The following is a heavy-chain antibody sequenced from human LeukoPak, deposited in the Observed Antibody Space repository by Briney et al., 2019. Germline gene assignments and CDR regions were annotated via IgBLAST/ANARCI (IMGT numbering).Heavy chain of an antibody. CDR2: IIPIFGTA. J-gene: IGHJ6*02. CDR1: GGTFSSYA. D-gene: IGHD3-22*01. CDR3: ARRALSSGYTYYYYGMDV. Sequence: GASVKVSCKASGGTFSSYAISWVRQAPGQGLEWMGGIIPIFGTANYAQKFQGRVTITADESTSTAYMELSSLRSEDTAVYYCARRALSSGYTYYYYGMDVWGRGTTVTVSS. V-gene: IGHV1-69*13.